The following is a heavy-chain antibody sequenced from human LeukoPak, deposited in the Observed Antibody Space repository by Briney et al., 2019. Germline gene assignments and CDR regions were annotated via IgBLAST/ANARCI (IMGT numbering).Heavy chain of an antibody. D-gene: IGHD3-22*01. J-gene: IGHJ4*02. CDR2: VFHSGST. Sequence: SETLSLTCTVSGGSISSYYWSWVRQPPGKGLEWIGYVFHSGSTNYNPSLKSRVTISVDTSKQQFSLKLTSVTAADTAVYYCARDSSGYYRIDYWGQGTLVTVSS. CDR3: ARDSSGYYRIDY. CDR1: GGSISSYY. V-gene: IGHV4-59*08.